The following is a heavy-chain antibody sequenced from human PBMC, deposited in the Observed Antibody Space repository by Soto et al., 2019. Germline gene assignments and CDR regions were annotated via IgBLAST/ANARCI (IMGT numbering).Heavy chain of an antibody. CDR3: ARGWGDDSTDYYYAY. CDR1: GGSFNRHT. CDR2: IITISGTA. J-gene: IGHJ4*02. V-gene: IGHV1-69*01. Sequence: QVPLVQSGAEVRKPGSSVRVSCKASGGSFNRHTISWVRQAPGQGLQLMGGIITISGTANHAQKVQGRVTIIADESTSTVSMELSSLRSDDTAIYYCARGWGDDSTDYYYAYWGQGTL. D-gene: IGHD3-22*01.